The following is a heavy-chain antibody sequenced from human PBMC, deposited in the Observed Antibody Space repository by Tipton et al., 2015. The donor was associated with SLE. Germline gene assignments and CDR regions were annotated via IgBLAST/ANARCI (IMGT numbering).Heavy chain of an antibody. D-gene: IGHD3-10*02. CDR3: AINFVLEGLPDY. J-gene: IGHJ4*02. V-gene: IGHV4-34*01. CDR2: INHGGVT. Sequence: TLSLTCAVYGRSFSSYYWSWIRQPPGKGLEWIGEINHGGVTNYNPPLKSRVTISLDASHNLLSLRLNSLTAADTAVYYCAINFVLEGLPDYWGQGSLVTVSS. CDR1: GRSFSSYY.